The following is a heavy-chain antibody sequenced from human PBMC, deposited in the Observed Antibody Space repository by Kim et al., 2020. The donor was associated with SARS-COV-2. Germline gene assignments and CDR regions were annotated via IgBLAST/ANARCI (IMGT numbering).Heavy chain of an antibody. D-gene: IGHD3-9*01. CDR3: ARHFRPYDILTVYSINWFDP. Sequence: GESLKISCKGSGYSFTSYWISWVRQMPGKGLEWMGRIDPSDSYTNYSPSFQGHVTISADKSISTAYLQWSILKASYTAMYYCARHFRPYDILTVYSINWFDPCGQGTLVTVSS. V-gene: IGHV5-10-1*01. J-gene: IGHJ5*02. CDR1: GYSFTSYW. CDR2: IDPSDSYT.